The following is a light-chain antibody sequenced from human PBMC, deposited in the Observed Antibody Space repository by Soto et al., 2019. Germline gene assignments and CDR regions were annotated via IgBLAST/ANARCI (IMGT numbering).Light chain of an antibody. Sequence: SVLTQPASLSGSPGQSITISCPGTSSDVGGYNYVSWYQQHPGKAPKLMIYDVSNRPSGVSNRFSGSKSGNTASLTISGLQAEDEADYYCSSYTSSSTLFYVFGTGTKVTVL. CDR2: DVS. J-gene: IGLJ1*01. CDR3: SSYTSSSTLFYV. V-gene: IGLV2-14*01. CDR1: SSDVGGYNY.